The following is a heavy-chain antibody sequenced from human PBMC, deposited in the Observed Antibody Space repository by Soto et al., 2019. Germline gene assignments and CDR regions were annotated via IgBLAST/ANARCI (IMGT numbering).Heavy chain of an antibody. CDR3: ANRPYYDSSGYYFSPPWFDP. J-gene: IGHJ5*02. CDR1: GFSLSTSGVG. V-gene: IGHV2-5*02. Sequence: SGPTLVNPTQTLTLTCTFSGFSLSTSGVGVGWIRQPPGKALEWLALIYWDDDKRYSPSLKSRLTITKDTSKNQVVLTMTNMDPVDTATYYCANRPYYDSSGYYFSPPWFDPWGQGTLVTVSS. CDR2: IYWDDDK. D-gene: IGHD3-22*01.